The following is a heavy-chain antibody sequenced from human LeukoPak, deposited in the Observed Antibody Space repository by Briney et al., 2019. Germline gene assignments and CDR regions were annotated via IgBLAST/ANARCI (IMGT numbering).Heavy chain of an antibody. CDR1: GGSISSSSYY. D-gene: IGHD3-22*01. J-gene: IGHJ3*02. CDR3: AVNYYDTLGAFDI. Sequence: PSETLSLTCTVSGGSISSSSYYWGWIRQPPGKGLEWIGSIYYSGSTNYNPSLKSRVTISVDTSKNQFSLKLSSVTAADTAVYYCAVNYYDTLGAFDIWGQGTMVTVSS. V-gene: IGHV4-39*07. CDR2: IYYSGST.